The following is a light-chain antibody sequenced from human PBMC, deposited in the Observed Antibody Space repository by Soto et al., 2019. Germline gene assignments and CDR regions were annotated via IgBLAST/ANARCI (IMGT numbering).Light chain of an antibody. CDR1: SPNIGAGYD. CDR3: QSYDSSLSGSV. J-gene: IGLJ2*01. Sequence: QSVLTQPPPVSGAPGQRVTLSCPGRSPNIGAGYDVHWYQQLPGTAPKLLIYGNSNRPSGVPDRFSGSKSGTSASLAITGLQAEDEADYYCQSYDSSLSGSVFGGGTKLTVL. V-gene: IGLV1-40*01. CDR2: GNS.